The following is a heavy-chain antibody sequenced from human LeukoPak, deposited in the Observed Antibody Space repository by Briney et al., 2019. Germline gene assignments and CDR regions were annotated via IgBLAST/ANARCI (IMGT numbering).Heavy chain of an antibody. V-gene: IGHV3-7*01. CDR3: ARLSIAAAATY. Sequence: GGSLRLSCAASAFTFSSYSMNWVRQAPGKGLEWVANIKQDGSEKYYVDSVKGRFTISRDNAKNSLYLQMNSLRAEDTAVYYCARLSIAAAATYWGQGTLVTVSS. CDR1: AFTFSSYS. CDR2: IKQDGSEK. D-gene: IGHD6-13*01. J-gene: IGHJ4*02.